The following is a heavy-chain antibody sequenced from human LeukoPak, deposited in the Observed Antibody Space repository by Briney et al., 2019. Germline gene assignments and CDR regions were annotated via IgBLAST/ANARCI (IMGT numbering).Heavy chain of an antibody. Sequence: GGSLRLSCAASGFTVSSNYMSWVRQAPGKGLEWVSVIYSGGSTYYADSVKGRFTISRDNSKNTLYLQMNSLGAEDTAVYYCARDYSSGYSILDYWGQGTLVTVSS. J-gene: IGHJ4*02. CDR1: GFTVSSNY. CDR3: ARDYSSGYSILDY. D-gene: IGHD3-22*01. CDR2: IYSGGST. V-gene: IGHV3-66*01.